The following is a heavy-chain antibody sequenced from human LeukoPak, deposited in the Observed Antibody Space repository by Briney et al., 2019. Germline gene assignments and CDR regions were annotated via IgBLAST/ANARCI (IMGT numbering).Heavy chain of an antibody. CDR3: VKQDTGSYLGGY. V-gene: IGHV3-74*01. Sequence: GGSLRLSCAASGFTFSGYWMHWVRQVPGKGLVWISYISDDGRSKGYADSVQGRFTISRDNAKNTLSLRMNSLRVDDTAVYYCVKQDTGSYLGGYWGQGTLVTVSS. D-gene: IGHD1-26*01. J-gene: IGHJ4*02. CDR2: ISDDGRSK. CDR1: GFTFSGYW.